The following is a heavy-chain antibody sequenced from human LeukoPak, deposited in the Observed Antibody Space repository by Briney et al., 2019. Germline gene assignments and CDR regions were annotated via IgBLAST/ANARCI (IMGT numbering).Heavy chain of an antibody. Sequence: EFLKISCKGAGYRFSNDWIGWVRQIPRKGLELMRTIYTVDSDTRYSPSFQDQVIILADNPPSTTYLRRNSLKASDTAMYYCARKGCSGGTCSLSRWCDTWGQGTLVTVSS. CDR2: IYTVDSDT. J-gene: IGHJ5*02. V-gene: IGHV5-51*04. CDR3: ARKGCSGGTCSLSRWCDT. CDR1: GYRFSNDW. D-gene: IGHD2-15*01.